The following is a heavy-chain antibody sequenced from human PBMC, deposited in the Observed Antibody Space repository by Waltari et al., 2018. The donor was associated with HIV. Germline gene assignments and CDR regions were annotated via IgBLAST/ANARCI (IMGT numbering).Heavy chain of an antibody. J-gene: IGHJ3*02. V-gene: IGHV3-21*01. CDR3: ARDKAAPGYSPHAFDI. CDR1: GFTFSYYT. CDR2: ITTNSIYI. D-gene: IGHD2-15*01. Sequence: EVQLVESGGGLVKPGVSLRLSCAASGFTFSYYTMNWVRQAPGKGLEWVSPITTNSIYIYDADSVKGRFTISRDNAKTSLYLQMNSLRAEDTGVYYCARDKAAPGYSPHAFDIWGQGTMVTVSS.